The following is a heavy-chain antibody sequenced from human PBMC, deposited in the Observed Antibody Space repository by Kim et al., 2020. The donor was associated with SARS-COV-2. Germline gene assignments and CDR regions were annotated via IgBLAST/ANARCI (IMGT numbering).Heavy chain of an antibody. J-gene: IGHJ3*02. Sequence: SETLSLTCTVSGGSISSGDYYWSWIRQPPGKGLEWIGYIYYSGSTYYNPSLKSRVTISVDTSKNQFSLKLSSVTAADTAVYYCARVNDPLTIYGDYVGGAFDIWGQGTMVTVSS. D-gene: IGHD4-17*01. V-gene: IGHV4-30-4*01. CDR3: ARVNDPLTIYGDYVGGAFDI. CDR1: GGSISSGDYY. CDR2: IYYSGST.